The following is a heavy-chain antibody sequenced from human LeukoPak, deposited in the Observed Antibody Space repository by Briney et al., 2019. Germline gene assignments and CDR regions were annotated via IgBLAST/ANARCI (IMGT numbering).Heavy chain of an antibody. D-gene: IGHD1-26*01. CDR3: ARALLLGGATHFFDC. V-gene: IGHV4-61*02. J-gene: IGHJ4*02. Sequence: SETLSLTCTVSGGSISSSSYYWGWIRPPAGKGLEWIGRIYTSGSTNYNPSLKSRVTISVDTSKNQFSLKLSSVTAADTAVYYCARALLLGGATHFFDCWGQGTLVAVSS. CDR2: IYTSGST. CDR1: GGSISSSSYY.